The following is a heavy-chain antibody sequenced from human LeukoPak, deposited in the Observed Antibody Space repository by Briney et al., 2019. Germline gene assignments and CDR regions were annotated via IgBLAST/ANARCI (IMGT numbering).Heavy chain of an antibody. J-gene: IGHJ2*01. Sequence: GGSLRLSCAASGLALNDYGFHWVRQAPGKGLEWVAVIWFDATLTNYADSLKGRFTISSDNSNNTVYLQIHSLRAEDTAVYYCAKVKGVASSDWYFDLWGRGTLVTVSS. CDR1: GLALNDYG. V-gene: IGHV3-33*06. CDR2: IWFDATLT. CDR3: AKVKGVASSDWYFDL. D-gene: IGHD3-10*01.